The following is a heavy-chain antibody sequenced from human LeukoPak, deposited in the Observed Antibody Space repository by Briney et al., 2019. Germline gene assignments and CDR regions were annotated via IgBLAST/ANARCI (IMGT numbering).Heavy chain of an antibody. CDR3: ARAAVAEGFDY. V-gene: IGHV4-39*07. CDR1: GGSISSSSYY. J-gene: IGHJ4*02. Sequence: SETLSLTCTVSGGSISSSSYYWGWIRQPPGKGLEWIGSIYYSGSTNYNPSLKSRVTISVDTSKNQFSLKLSSVTAADTAVYYCARAAVAEGFDYWGQGTLVTVSS. D-gene: IGHD6-19*01. CDR2: IYYSGST.